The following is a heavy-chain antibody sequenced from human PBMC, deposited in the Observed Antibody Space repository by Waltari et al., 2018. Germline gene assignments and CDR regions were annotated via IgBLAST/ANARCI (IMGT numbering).Heavy chain of an antibody. Sequence: EVQLVESGGGLVQPGGSLRLSCGASGFTFSRYWMSWVRQTPGKGLEWVANINYDGSQKYYVDSVKGRFNISRDNAKNSLYLQMNSLRVEDTAVYYCAKSRGFEYWGQGTLITVSS. CDR2: INYDGSQK. J-gene: IGHJ4*02. CDR1: GFTFSRYW. CDR3: AKSRGFEY. V-gene: IGHV3-7*01. D-gene: IGHD2-2*01.